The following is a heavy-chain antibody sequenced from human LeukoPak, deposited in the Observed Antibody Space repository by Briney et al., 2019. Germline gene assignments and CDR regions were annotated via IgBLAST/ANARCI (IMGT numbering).Heavy chain of an antibody. CDR1: GFTFSNAW. CDR3: THIPPTYYHDGTGYSYFDY. D-gene: IGHD3-22*01. J-gene: IGHJ4*02. CDR2: IKSKTDGGTT. Sequence: GGSLRLSCAASGFTFSNAWMSWVRQAPGKGLEWVGRIKSKTDGGTTDYAAPVKGRFTISRDDSKNTLYLQMNSLKIEDTGVYYCTHIPPTYYHDGTGYSYFDYWGQGTLVTVSS. V-gene: IGHV3-15*01.